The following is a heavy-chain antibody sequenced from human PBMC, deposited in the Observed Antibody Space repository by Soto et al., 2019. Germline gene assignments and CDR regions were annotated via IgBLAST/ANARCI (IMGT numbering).Heavy chain of an antibody. V-gene: IGHV4-61*01. CDR1: GVSVNNDNYY. Sequence: QVQLQESGPGLVKPSETLSLTCTVSGVSVNNDNYYWSWIRQPPGKGLEWIGYIYYTGSTTYNPSLKSRVSISADTSNNQFSLKMNSVTAADTAVYYCARGRYSSGWFDYWGQGTLVAVSS. D-gene: IGHD6-19*01. CDR2: IYYTGST. CDR3: ARGRYSSGWFDY. J-gene: IGHJ4*02.